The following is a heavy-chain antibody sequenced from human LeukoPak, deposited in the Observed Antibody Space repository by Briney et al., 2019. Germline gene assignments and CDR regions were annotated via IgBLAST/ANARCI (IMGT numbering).Heavy chain of an antibody. V-gene: IGHV1-8*01. CDR2: MNPNSGNT. CDR1: GYTFISYD. D-gene: IGHD2-21*02. J-gene: IGHJ4*02. Sequence: ASVKVSCKASGYTFISYDIIWVRQATGQGLEWMGWMNPNSGNTGFAQKFQGRIIMTTNTSISTAHMELSSLRSEDTAVESCARAAAVTAEAAFGYWGQGTMVTVSS. CDR3: ARAAAVTAEAAFGY.